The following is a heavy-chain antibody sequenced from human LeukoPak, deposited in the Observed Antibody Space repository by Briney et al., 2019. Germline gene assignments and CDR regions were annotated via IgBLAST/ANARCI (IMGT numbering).Heavy chain of an antibody. CDR2: IYCSGST. Sequence: PSETLSLTCTVSGGSISSYYWSWIRQPPGKGLEWIGYIYCSGSTNYNPSLKSRVTISVDTSKNQFSLKLSSVTAADTAVYYCARVTDMTALDYWGQGTLVTVSS. CDR1: GGSISSYY. D-gene: IGHD5-18*01. J-gene: IGHJ4*02. CDR3: ARVTDMTALDY. V-gene: IGHV4-59*01.